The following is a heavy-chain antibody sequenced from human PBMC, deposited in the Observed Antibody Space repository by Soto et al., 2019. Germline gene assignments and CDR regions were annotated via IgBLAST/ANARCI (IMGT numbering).Heavy chain of an antibody. J-gene: IGHJ4*02. CDR2: NSYSGNT. Sequence: SETLSLTCTVTGVSTSVYYWSWLRQPPGKGLEWLGYNSYSGNTDYNPSLKSRVTISVDTSKNQFSLKLSSATAADTAVYYCARHGGSYSFDYWGQGTLVTVSS. CDR3: ARHGGSYSFDY. V-gene: IGHV4-59*08. CDR1: GVSTSVYY. D-gene: IGHD3-10*01.